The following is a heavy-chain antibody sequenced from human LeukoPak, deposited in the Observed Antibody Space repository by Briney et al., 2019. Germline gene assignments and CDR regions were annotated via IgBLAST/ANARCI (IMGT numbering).Heavy chain of an antibody. J-gene: IGHJ6*03. V-gene: IGHV3-7*01. CDR1: GFTFSTYW. CDR2: IKQDGSEK. Sequence: GGSLRLSCAASGFTFSTYWMSWVRQAPGKGLERVANIKQDGSEKYYVDSVKGRFTISRDNAKDSTYLQMNSLRAEDTAVYFCARVRRAKRQNRYYFYYYMDVWGKGTTVTVSS. CDR3: ARVRRAKRQNRYYFYYYMDV. D-gene: IGHD1-14*01.